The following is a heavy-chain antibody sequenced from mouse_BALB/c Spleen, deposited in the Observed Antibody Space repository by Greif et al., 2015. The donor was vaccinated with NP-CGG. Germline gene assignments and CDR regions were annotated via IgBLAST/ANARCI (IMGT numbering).Heavy chain of an antibody. CDR2: IDPSDSYT. CDR3: ARRGYGYYAMDY. CDR1: GYTFTSYW. Sequence: VQLQQSGAELVKPGASVKMSCKASGYTFTSYWMHWVKQRPGQGLEWIGTIDPSDSYTSYNQKFKGKATLTVDTSSSTAYMQLSSLTSEDSAVYCCARRGYGYYAMDYWGQGTSVTVSA. J-gene: IGHJ4*01. D-gene: IGHD1-2*01. V-gene: IGHV1S127*01.